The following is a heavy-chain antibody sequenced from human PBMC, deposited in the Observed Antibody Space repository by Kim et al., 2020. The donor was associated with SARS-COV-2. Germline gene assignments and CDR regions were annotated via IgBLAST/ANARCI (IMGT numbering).Heavy chain of an antibody. V-gene: IGHV3-23*01. D-gene: IGHD5-18*01. CDR3: ARGGRIQICEH. CDR2: ISTGGDVT. Sequence: GGSLRLSCAASGFTFSSYAMSWVRQAPGKGLEWVSTISTGGDVTNSGDSVRGRFTISRDSSKNTVYLQMNSLRAEDTAVYYCARGGRIQICEHWGQGTLV. CDR1: GFTFSSYA. J-gene: IGHJ4*02.